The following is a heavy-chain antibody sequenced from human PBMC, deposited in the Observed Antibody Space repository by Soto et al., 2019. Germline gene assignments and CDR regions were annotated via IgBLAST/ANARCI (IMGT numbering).Heavy chain of an antibody. Sequence: EVHLLESGGDLVQPGGSLRLSCAPSGFTFSTYALNWVRQSPGKGLEWVSTISSDGDSTYYVDSVKGRFTVSRDNSKNTMYLQMNSLRAEDTALYFCARDPSTGNADYWGQGTLVTVSS. V-gene: IGHV3-23*01. J-gene: IGHJ4*02. CDR2: ISSDGDST. D-gene: IGHD4-4*01. CDR1: GFTFSTYA. CDR3: ARDPSTGNADY.